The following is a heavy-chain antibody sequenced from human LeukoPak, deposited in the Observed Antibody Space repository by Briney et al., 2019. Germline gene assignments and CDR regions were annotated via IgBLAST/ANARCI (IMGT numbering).Heavy chain of an antibody. J-gene: IGHJ4*02. D-gene: IGHD3-10*01. Sequence: SETLSLTCTVSGGSISSYYWSWIRQPAGKGLEWIGRIYTSGSTNYNPSLKSRVTISVDTSKNQFSLKLSSVTAADTAVYYCAREGKWFGELYYFDYWGQGTLVTVSS. V-gene: IGHV4-4*07. CDR3: AREGKWFGELYYFDY. CDR2: IYTSGST. CDR1: GGSISSYY.